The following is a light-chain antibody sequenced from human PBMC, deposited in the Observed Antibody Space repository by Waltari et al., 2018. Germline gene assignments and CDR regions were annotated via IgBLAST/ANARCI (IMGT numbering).Light chain of an antibody. Sequence: QSVLTQPPSASATPGQRVTISCSGSSSNVGNDNVYWYQQLPGTAPRLLIYNNDVRPSGVSDRFSGSKSGTSAFLAISGLRSEDEADYYCAAWDGSLSGYVFGIGTKVTVL. J-gene: IGLJ1*01. CDR3: AAWDGSLSGYV. V-gene: IGLV1-47*01. CDR1: SSNVGNDN. CDR2: NND.